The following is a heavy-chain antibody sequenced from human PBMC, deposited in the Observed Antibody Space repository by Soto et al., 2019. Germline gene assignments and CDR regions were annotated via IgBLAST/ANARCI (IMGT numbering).Heavy chain of an antibody. CDR2: INQSGSP. V-gene: IGHV4-4*02. D-gene: IGHD2-15*01. Sequence: QVQLQESGPGLVKPSGTLSLTCAVSSGTISSSNWWTWVRQPPGKGLEWIGEINQSGSPNYNPSLRSRVTISVDKSKSQFFLKLSSVTAADTAIYYCAGLGMVAATRPAWFDPWGQGTLVTVSS. CDR3: AGLGMVAATRPAWFDP. J-gene: IGHJ5*02. CDR1: SGTISSSNW.